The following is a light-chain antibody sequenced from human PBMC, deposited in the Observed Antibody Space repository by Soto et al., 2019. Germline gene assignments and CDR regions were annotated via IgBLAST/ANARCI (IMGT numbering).Light chain of an antibody. Sequence: ENELTQSPCTVSLSTGERATLSCRASQSVSSGYLAWYQQEPGQAPRLLIYGASSRATGIPDRFSGSGSGTDFTLTISRLEPEDFAVYYCQQYDSSTWTLGQGTKVDIK. CDR3: QQYDSSTWT. CDR2: GAS. J-gene: IGKJ1*01. CDR1: QSVSSGY. V-gene: IGKV3-20*01.